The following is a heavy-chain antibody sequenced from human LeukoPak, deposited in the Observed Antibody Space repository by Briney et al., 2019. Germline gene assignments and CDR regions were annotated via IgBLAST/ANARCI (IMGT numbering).Heavy chain of an antibody. V-gene: IGHV3-21*01. CDR3: ARGGVGDSSGYYYGADY. CDR2: ISSSSSYI. Sequence: GGSLRLSCAASGFTFSSYSMNWVRQASGKGLEWVSSISSSSSYIYYADSVKGRFTISRDNAKNSLYLQMNSLRAEDTAVYYCARGGVGDSSGYYYGADYWGQGTLVTVSS. CDR1: GFTFSSYS. D-gene: IGHD3-22*01. J-gene: IGHJ4*02.